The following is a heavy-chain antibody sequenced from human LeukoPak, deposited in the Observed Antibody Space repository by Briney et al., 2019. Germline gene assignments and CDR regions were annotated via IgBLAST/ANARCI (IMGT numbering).Heavy chain of an antibody. D-gene: IGHD3-10*01. Sequence: GGSLRLSCAASGLTVSRNYMSWVRQAPGKGLESVSVIYSGGSTYYADSVRGRFTISRDNAKNTLYLQMNSLRVEDTAVYYCARVGGHWGQGTLVTVSS. CDR3: ARVGGH. V-gene: IGHV3-53*01. CDR2: IYSGGST. J-gene: IGHJ4*02. CDR1: GLTVSRNY.